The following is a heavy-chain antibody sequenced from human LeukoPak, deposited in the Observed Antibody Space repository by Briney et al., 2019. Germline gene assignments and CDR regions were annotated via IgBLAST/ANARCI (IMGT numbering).Heavy chain of an antibody. CDR2: ISGSSNYI. D-gene: IGHD1-26*01. Sequence: GGSLRLSCEASGFTFSSYTMNWVRRAPGRGLEWVSSISGSSNYIYYADSVKGRFTISRDNAKNSLYLQMNSLRAEDTAVYYCARDAYGSSVDYWGQGTLVTVSS. CDR3: ARDAYGSSVDY. CDR1: GFTFSSYT. V-gene: IGHV3-21*01. J-gene: IGHJ4*02.